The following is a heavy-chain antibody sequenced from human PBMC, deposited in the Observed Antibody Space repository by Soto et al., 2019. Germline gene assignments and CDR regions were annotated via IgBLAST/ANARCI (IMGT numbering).Heavy chain of an antibody. CDR2: IYYSGST. CDR1: GGSISSGGYY. V-gene: IGHV4-31*03. J-gene: IGHJ4*02. Sequence: QVQLQESGPGLVKPSQTLSLTCTVSGGSISSGGYYWSWIRQHPGKGLEWIGYIYYSGSTYYNPSLKSRVTTSVDTSKTQFSRKLSAVTAADTAVSYCAREGGIVGATAADYWGQGTLVTVSS. D-gene: IGHD1-26*01. CDR3: AREGGIVGATAADY.